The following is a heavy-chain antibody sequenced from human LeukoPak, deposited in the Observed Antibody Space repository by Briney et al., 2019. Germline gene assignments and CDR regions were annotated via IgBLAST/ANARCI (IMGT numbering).Heavy chain of an antibody. CDR2: ISSNGGST. J-gene: IGHJ4*02. V-gene: IGHV3-64*01. D-gene: IGHD3-3*01. CDR3: ARSAFNRYDFWSGYQDY. CDR1: GFTFSSYA. Sequence: PGGSLRLSCAASGFTFSSYAMHWVRQAPGKGLEYVSAISSNGGSTYYANSVKGRFTISRDNSKNTLYLQMGSLRAEAMAVYYCARSAFNRYDFWSGYQDYWGQGTLVTVSS.